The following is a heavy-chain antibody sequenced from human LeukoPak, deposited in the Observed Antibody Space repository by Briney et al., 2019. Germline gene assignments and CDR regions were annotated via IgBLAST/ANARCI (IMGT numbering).Heavy chain of an antibody. CDR2: ISTYNGKT. CDR1: GYSFSGSD. CDR3: ARGGSAAALDP. D-gene: IGHD6-13*01. V-gene: IGHV1-18*01. J-gene: IGHJ5*02. Sequence: ASVKVSCKASGYSFSGSDISWVRQAPGQGLEWMGWISTYNGKTNYAQKLQGRVTMTTDTSTSTAYMEPRSLTSDDTAVYYCARGGSAAALDPWGQGTLVTVSS.